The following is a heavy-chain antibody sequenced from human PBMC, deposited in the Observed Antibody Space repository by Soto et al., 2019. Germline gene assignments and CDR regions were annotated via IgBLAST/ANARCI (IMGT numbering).Heavy chain of an antibody. V-gene: IGHV3-23*01. CDR3: AKDGYCNGGSCYLYYLDS. J-gene: IGHJ4*02. CDR1: GFIFSDYA. D-gene: IGHD2-15*01. Sequence: GSLRLSCVGSGFIFSDYAMTWVRQAPGKGLDWVATISFGGGNTYHADSLEGRFTISRDNSKNTLFLQMYDLRAEDTALYYCAKDGYCNGGSCYLYYLDSWGLGTPVTVSS. CDR2: ISFGGGNT.